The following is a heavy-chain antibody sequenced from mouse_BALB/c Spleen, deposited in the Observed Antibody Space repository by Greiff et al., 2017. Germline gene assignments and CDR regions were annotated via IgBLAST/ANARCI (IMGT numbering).Heavy chain of an antibody. CDR1: GFTFSSYT. Sequence: EVKLVESGGGLVQPGGSLKLSCAASGFTFSSYTMSWVRQTPEKRLEWVAYISNGGGSTYYPDTVKGRFTISRDNAKNTLYLQMSSLKSEDTAMYYCARHSTTVAFDYWGQGTTLTVSS. D-gene: IGHD1-1*01. J-gene: IGHJ2*01. CDR3: ARHSTTVAFDY. V-gene: IGHV5-12-2*01. CDR2: ISNGGGST.